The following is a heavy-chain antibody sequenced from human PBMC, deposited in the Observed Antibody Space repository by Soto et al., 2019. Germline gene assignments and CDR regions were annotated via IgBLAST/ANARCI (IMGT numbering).Heavy chain of an antibody. J-gene: IGHJ6*02. CDR2: IYYSGST. CDR1: GGSISSYY. D-gene: IGHD4-17*01. CDR3: ARETGDYGVGMDV. V-gene: IGHV4-59*01. Sequence: QVQLQESGPGLVKPSETLSLTCTVSGGSISSYYWSWIRQPPGKGLEWIGYIYYSGSTNYNPSLKSRVXXSXDXXKNQFSLKLSSVTAADTAVYYCARETGDYGVGMDVWGQGTTVTVSS.